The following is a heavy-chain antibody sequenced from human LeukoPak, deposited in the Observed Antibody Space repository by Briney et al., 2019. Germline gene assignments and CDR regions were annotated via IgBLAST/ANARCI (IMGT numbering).Heavy chain of an antibody. D-gene: IGHD3-3*01. CDR3: ARGSIAITIFGVAFDY. CDR2: IIPILGIA. J-gene: IGHJ4*02. Sequence: SVKVSCKASGGTFSSYAISWVRQAPGQGLEWMGRIIPILGIANYAQKFQGRVTITTDESTGTAYMELSSLRSEDTAVYYCARGSIAITIFGVAFDYWGQGTLVTVSS. V-gene: IGHV1-69*04. CDR1: GGTFSSYA.